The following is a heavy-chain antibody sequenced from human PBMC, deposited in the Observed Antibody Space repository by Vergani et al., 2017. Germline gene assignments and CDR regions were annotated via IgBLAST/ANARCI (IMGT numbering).Heavy chain of an antibody. CDR1: GFTVSSNY. J-gene: IGHJ5*02. Sequence: EVQLVESGGGLIQPGGSLRLSCAASGFTVSSNYMSWVRQAPGKGLEWVSVIYSGGSTYYADSVKGRFTISRDNSKNTLYLQMNSLRAEATAVYYCARVGGGDYDFWSGYYFNNWFDPWGQGTLVTVSS. CDR3: ARVGGGDYDFWSGYYFNNWFDP. D-gene: IGHD3-3*01. CDR2: IYSGGST. V-gene: IGHV3-53*01.